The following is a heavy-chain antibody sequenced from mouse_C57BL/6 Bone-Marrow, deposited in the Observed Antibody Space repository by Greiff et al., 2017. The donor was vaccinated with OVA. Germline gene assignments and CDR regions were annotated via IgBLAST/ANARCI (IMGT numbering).Heavy chain of an antibody. J-gene: IGHJ2*01. CDR1: GYAFSSSW. V-gene: IGHV1-82*01. CDR3: ARGRRGDY. CDR2: IYPGDGDT. Sequence: VQLQQSGPELVKPGASVKISCKASGYAFSSSWMNWVKQRPGKGLEWIGRIYPGDGDTNYNGKFKGKATLTADKSSSTAYMQLSSLTSEDSAVYFCARGRRGDYWGQGTTLTVSS.